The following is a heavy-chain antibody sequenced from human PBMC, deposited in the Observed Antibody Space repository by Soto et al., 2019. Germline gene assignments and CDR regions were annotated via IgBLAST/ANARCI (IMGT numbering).Heavy chain of an antibody. Sequence: QVQLEQWGAGLLKPSETLSLTSAVYGESFSGYYWSWIRQPPGKGLEWIGEINHSGSTNYNPSLKSRVTISVDTSKNQFSLKLSSVTAADTAVYYCARSYGSSWYMTFDYWGQGTLVTVSS. CDR2: INHSGST. CDR1: GESFSGYY. D-gene: IGHD6-13*01. CDR3: ARSYGSSWYMTFDY. V-gene: IGHV4-34*01. J-gene: IGHJ4*02.